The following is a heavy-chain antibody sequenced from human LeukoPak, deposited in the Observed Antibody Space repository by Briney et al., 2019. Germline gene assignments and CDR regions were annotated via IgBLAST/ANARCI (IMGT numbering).Heavy chain of an antibody. Sequence: GGSLRLSCAASGFTFSSYWMSWVRQAPGKGLEWVSVIYSGGTTYYADSVKGRFTISRDNSKNTLYLQMNSLRAEDTAVYYCASISTVHAFDIWGQGTMVTVSS. D-gene: IGHD4-17*01. J-gene: IGHJ3*02. CDR3: ASISTVHAFDI. V-gene: IGHV3-53*01. CDR1: GFTFSSYW. CDR2: IYSGGTT.